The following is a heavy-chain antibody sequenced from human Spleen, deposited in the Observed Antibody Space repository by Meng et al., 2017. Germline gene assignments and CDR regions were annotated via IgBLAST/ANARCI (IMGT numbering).Heavy chain of an antibody. CDR1: GFSFSNAW. CDR2: INPDGSST. Sequence: EVHLVESGGDLVKPGGSLRLSCAASGFSFSNAWMSRVRQGPERGLEWVSRINPDGSSTSYADSVKGRFTISRDNAKNTLYLQMTSLRAEDTAVYYCSKDYTGSDDYWGQGTLVTVSS. J-gene: IGHJ4*02. CDR3: SKDYTGSDDY. D-gene: IGHD5-12*01. V-gene: IGHV3-74*01.